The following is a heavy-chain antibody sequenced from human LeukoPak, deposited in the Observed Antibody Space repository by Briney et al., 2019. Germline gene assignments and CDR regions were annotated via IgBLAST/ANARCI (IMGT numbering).Heavy chain of an antibody. D-gene: IGHD3-10*01. V-gene: IGHV3-30*18. CDR3: AKDRRALLWFGEPFDY. J-gene: IGHJ4*02. CDR2: ISYDGSNK. CDR1: GFTFSSYG. Sequence: GGSLKLSCAASGFTFSSYGMHWVRQAPGKGLEWVAVISYDGSNKYYADSVKDRFTISRDNSKNTLYLQMNSLRAEDTAVYYCAKDRRALLWFGEPFDYWGQGTLVTVSS.